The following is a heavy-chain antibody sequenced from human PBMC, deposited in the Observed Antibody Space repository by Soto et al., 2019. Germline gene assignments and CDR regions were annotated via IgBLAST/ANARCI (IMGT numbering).Heavy chain of an antibody. Sequence: SETLSLTCSVSGGSISGYYWSWIRQPPGKGLEWIGEINHSGSTNYNPSLKSRVTISVDTSKNQFSLKLSSVTAADTAVYYCARRVGVVNYYYYYGMDVWGQGTTVTVSS. CDR2: INHSGST. J-gene: IGHJ6*02. CDR1: GGSISGYY. V-gene: IGHV4-34*01. D-gene: IGHD3-3*01. CDR3: ARRVGVVNYYYYYGMDV.